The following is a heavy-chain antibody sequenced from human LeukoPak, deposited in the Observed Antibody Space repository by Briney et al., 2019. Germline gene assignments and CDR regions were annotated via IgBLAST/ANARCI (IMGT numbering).Heavy chain of an antibody. CDR3: ARGALDAYDS. Sequence: GGSLRLSCAASGXSFRDYEMNWVRQAPGKGLEWVSYISITSNTIHYADSVKGRFTISRDNTKNPLHLQMTRLRADDTAVYYCARGALDAYDSWGQGTPVTVSS. CDR2: ISITSNTI. V-gene: IGHV3-48*03. CDR1: GXSFRDYE. J-gene: IGHJ5*01. D-gene: IGHD5-24*01.